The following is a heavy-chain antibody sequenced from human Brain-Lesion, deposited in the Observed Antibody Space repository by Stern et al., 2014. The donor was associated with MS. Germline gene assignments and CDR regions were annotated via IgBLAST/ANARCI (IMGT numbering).Heavy chain of an antibody. J-gene: IGHJ6*02. V-gene: IGHV1-2*02. CDR2: LNPNTGGT. D-gene: IGHD3-3*01. CDR3: ARDQRGITIFGVVTDYYYLGMDV. Sequence: VQLEESGAEVKKPGASVKVSCKTSGYIFTGYYIHWVRQAPGQGLEGMAWLNPNTGGTKYAQKFQGRVTMSRDTSISTAYVELSSLTSDDTAVYYCARDQRGITIFGVVTDYYYLGMDVWGQGTTVTVSS. CDR1: GYIFTGYY.